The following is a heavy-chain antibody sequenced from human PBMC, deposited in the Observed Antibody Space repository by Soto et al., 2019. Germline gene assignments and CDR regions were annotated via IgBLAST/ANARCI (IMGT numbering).Heavy chain of an antibody. CDR3: AKEPGFAVAPNWFDP. V-gene: IGHV3-23*01. CDR2: VSGSGGST. D-gene: IGHD6-19*01. Sequence: EVQLLESGGGLVQPGGSLRLSCAASGFTFSSYAMSWVRQAPGKGLEWVSAVSGSGGSTYFADSVKGRFTISRDNSKNSLYLEMNSLGAEETAVYYCAKEPGFAVAPNWFDPWGQGTLVTVSS. J-gene: IGHJ5*02. CDR1: GFTFSSYA.